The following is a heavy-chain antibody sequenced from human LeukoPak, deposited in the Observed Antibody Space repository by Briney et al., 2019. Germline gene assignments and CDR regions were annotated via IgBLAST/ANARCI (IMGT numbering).Heavy chain of an antibody. V-gene: IGHV3-30*02. CDR1: GFTFSSYG. CDR3: AKGAKRLGYCSGGTCYSNYDYYYMDV. J-gene: IGHJ6*03. CDR2: IRYDGSNK. D-gene: IGHD2-15*01. Sequence: GGSLRLSCAASGFTFSSYGMHWVRQAPGKGLEWVAFIRYDGSNKYYADSVKGRFTISRDNSKNTLYLQMNSLRAEDTAVYYCAKGAKRLGYCSGGTCYSNYDYYYMDVWGKGTTVTISS.